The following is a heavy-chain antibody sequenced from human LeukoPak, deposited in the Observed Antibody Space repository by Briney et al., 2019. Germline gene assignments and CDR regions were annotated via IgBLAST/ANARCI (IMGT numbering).Heavy chain of an antibody. CDR1: GFTFSDYY. V-gene: IGHV3-11*03. Sequence: GGSLRLSCAASGFTFSDYYMSWIRQAPGKGLEWVSYISSRSSYTNYADSVKGRFTISRDNAKNSLYLQMNSLRAEDTAVYYCARSRYCSSTSCPDWYFDLWGRGTLVTVSS. D-gene: IGHD2-2*01. CDR3: ARSRYCSSTSCPDWYFDL. CDR2: ISSRSSYT. J-gene: IGHJ2*01.